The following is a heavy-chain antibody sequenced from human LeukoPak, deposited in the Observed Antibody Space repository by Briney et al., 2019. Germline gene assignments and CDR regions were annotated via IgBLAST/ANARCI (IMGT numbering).Heavy chain of an antibody. D-gene: IGHD4-17*01. J-gene: IGHJ4*02. CDR3: AREGAGDYGNFYYFDY. CDR2: ISSSSSYT. Sequence: GGSLRLSCAASGFTFSDYYMSWIRQAPGKGLEWVSYISSSSSYTNYADSVKGRFTISRDNAENSLYLQMNSLRAEDTAVYYCAREGAGDYGNFYYFDYWGQGTLVTVSS. CDR1: GFTFSDYY. V-gene: IGHV3-11*06.